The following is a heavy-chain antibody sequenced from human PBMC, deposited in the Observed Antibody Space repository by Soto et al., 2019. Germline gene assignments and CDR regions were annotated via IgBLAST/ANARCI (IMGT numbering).Heavy chain of an antibody. CDR2: INAGNGNT. CDR3: ARDSGYDPRGAFDI. Sequence: ASVKVSCKASGYTFTSYAMHWVRQAPGQRLEWMGWINAGNGNTKYSQKFQGRVTITRDTSASTAYMELSSLRSEDTAVYYCARDSGYDPRGAFDIRAQRTTVTVSS. CDR1: GYTFTSYA. D-gene: IGHD5-12*01. J-gene: IGHJ3*02. V-gene: IGHV1-3*01.